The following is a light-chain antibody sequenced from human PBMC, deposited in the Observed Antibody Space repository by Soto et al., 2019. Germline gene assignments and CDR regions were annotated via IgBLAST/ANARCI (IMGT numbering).Light chain of an antibody. CDR3: QHYDRAPMWT. V-gene: IGKV3-20*01. J-gene: IGKJ1*01. Sequence: EIVLTQSPDTLSLSPGERATLSCRASQSVTSNYLAWYHQKAGQAPRLLIYGASSRATGIPDRFSGSGSGTDFTLTISRLEPEDSAVYYCQHYDRAPMWTFGQGTKVDI. CDR2: GAS. CDR1: QSVTSNY.